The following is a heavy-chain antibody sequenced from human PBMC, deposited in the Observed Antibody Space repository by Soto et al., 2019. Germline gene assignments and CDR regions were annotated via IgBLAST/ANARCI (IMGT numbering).Heavy chain of an antibody. CDR3: AGDRSVAVAGSGDYGMDV. CDR2: IIPIFGTA. Sequence: QVQLVQSGAEVKKPGSSVKVSCKASGGTFSSYAISWVRQAPGQGLEWMGGIIPIFGTANYAQKFQGRVTITADESTRTAYMGLSRLRSEDTGVYYWAGDRSVAVAGSGDYGMDVWGQGTTVTVSS. J-gene: IGHJ6*02. CDR1: GGTFSSYA. V-gene: IGHV1-69*01. D-gene: IGHD6-19*01.